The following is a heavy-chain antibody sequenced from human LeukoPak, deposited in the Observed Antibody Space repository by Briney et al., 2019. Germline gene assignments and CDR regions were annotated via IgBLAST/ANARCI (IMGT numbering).Heavy chain of an antibody. Sequence: GGSLRLSCAASGFTFSSYAVSWVRQAPGKGLEWVSAISGSGGSTYYADSVKGRFTISRDNSKNTLYLQMNSLRAEDTAVYYCATQLSPYCSGGSCLDYWGQGTLVTVSS. V-gene: IGHV3-23*01. D-gene: IGHD2-15*01. CDR3: ATQLSPYCSGGSCLDY. CDR2: ISGSGGST. CDR1: GFTFSSYA. J-gene: IGHJ4*02.